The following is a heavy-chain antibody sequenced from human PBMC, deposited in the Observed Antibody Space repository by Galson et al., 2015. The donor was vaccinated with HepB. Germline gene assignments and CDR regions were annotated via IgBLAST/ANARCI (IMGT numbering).Heavy chain of an antibody. V-gene: IGHV3-64D*06. CDR3: VKDPLEGYCSGGSCYASPPY. J-gene: IGHJ4*02. Sequence: SLRLSCAASGFTFSSYAMHWVRQAPGKGLEYVSAISSNGGSTYYADSVKGRFTISRDNSKNTLYLQMSSLRAEDTAVYYCVKDPLEGYCSGGSCYASPPYWGQGTLVTVSS. CDR2: ISSNGGST. CDR1: GFTFSSYA. D-gene: IGHD2-15*01.